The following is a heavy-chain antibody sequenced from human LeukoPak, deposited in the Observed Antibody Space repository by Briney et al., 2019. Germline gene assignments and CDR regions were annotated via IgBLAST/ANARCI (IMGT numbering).Heavy chain of an antibody. J-gene: IGHJ4*02. CDR1: GFTFSSYA. D-gene: IGHD3-10*01. CDR3: VKDRDYYGSGSYFDY. Sequence: PGGSLRLSCAASGFTFSSYAMSWVRQAPGKGLEWVSAISGSGGSTYYADSVKGRFTISRDNSKNTLYLQMNSLRAEDTAVYYCVKDRDYYGSGSYFDYWGQGTLVTVSS. CDR2: ISGSGGST. V-gene: IGHV3-23*01.